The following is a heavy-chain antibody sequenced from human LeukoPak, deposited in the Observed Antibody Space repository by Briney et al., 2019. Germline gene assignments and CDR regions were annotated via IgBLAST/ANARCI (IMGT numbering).Heavy chain of an antibody. J-gene: IGHJ4*02. CDR2: IRSKSERGTT. CDR1: GFTFSNGW. CDR3: TSNLYCSTSSCYTLDN. D-gene: IGHD2-2*02. Sequence: GRSLRLSCAASGFTFSNGWMSWVRQAPGKGLEWVGRIRSKSERGTTDYAAPVKGRFTISRDGSTNTVYLHMNSLKTEDTAVYFCTSNLYCSTSSCYTLDNWGQGTLVAVSS. V-gene: IGHV3-15*01.